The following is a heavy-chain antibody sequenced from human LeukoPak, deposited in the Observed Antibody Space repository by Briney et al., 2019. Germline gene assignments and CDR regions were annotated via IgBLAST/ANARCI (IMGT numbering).Heavy chain of an antibody. D-gene: IGHD2-2*01. CDR2: IIPIFGRA. Sequence: SVKVSCKTSGGTFSSEAFIWVRQAPGQGLEWMGGIIPIFGRADYAQKFEDIVTITADESTSTVYMELSSLRSEDTAVYYCARDPPGDCSSTSCYVFDYWGQGTLVTVSS. J-gene: IGHJ4*02. CDR3: ARDPPGDCSSTSCYVFDY. CDR1: GGTFSSEA. V-gene: IGHV1-69*13.